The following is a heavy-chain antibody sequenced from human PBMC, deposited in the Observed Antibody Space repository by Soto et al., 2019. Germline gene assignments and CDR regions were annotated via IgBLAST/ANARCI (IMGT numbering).Heavy chain of an antibody. J-gene: IGHJ6*02. D-gene: IGHD1-26*01. CDR1: GFTFSSYS. Sequence: GGSLRLSWAASGFTFSSYSMSWVRQAQGKGLEWVSSISSSSSYIYYADSVKGRFTISRDNAKNSLYLQMNSLRAEDTAVYYCARDLEGATNYYYYGMDVWGQGTTVTVSS. CDR3: ARDLEGATNYYYYGMDV. CDR2: ISSSSSYI. V-gene: IGHV3-21*01.